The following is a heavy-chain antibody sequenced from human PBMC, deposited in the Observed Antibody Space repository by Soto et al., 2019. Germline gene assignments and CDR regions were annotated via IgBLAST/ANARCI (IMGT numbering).Heavy chain of an antibody. CDR3: ARGYYYDSSGPFSPGMDV. CDR1: GYTFTSYY. D-gene: IGHD3-22*01. Sequence: ASVKVSCKASGYTFTSYYMHWVRQAPGQGLEWMGIINPSGGSTSYAQKFQGRVTMTRDTSTSTVYMELSSLRSEDTAVYCCARGYYYDSSGPFSPGMDVWGQGTTVTVSS. V-gene: IGHV1-46*01. CDR2: INPSGGST. J-gene: IGHJ6*02.